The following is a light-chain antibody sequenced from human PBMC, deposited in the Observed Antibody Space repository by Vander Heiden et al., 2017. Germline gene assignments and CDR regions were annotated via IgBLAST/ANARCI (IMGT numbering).Light chain of an antibody. CDR3: QVWDRTSDHVV. V-gene: IGLV3-21*02. CDR2: EDS. J-gene: IGLJ2*01. CDR1: NIATYS. Sequence: SYLLTQPPSVSVAPGQTASISCGGKNIATYSVHWYQQKPGQAPVLVVYEDSDRPSGIPARFSGSNSGNTATLTISRVEVGDEADYSCQVWDRTSDHVVFGGGTKLTVL.